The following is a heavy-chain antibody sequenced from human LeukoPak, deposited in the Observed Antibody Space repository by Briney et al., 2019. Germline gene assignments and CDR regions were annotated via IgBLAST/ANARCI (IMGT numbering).Heavy chain of an antibody. V-gene: IGHV3-23*01. CDR3: ARDIQLST. CDR2: ISFSGANT. D-gene: IGHD5-24*01. Sequence: GGSPRLSCAGSGFTFRDSAMTWVRQAPGKGLEWVSLISFSGANTYYADSVKGRFTISRDNSKDTLYLQMNSLRAEDTAIYYCARDIQLSTWGLGTMVTVSS. CDR1: GFTFRDSA. J-gene: IGHJ3*01.